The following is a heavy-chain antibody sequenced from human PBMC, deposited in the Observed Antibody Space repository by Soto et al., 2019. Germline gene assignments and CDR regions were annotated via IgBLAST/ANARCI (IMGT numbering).Heavy chain of an antibody. CDR3: AKARHSGDFAGSYDS. D-gene: IGHD2-21*02. V-gene: IGHV3-23*01. Sequence: PGGSLRLSCAASGFSFTDYAINWVRQVPGRGLEYVAGIGGRGGNAFYADSMKGRFSISRDNSKNTVYLHMHNLRVDDSAMYYCAKARHSGDFAGSYDSWGQGILVTVSS. J-gene: IGHJ5*02. CDR1: GFSFTDYA. CDR2: IGGRGGNA.